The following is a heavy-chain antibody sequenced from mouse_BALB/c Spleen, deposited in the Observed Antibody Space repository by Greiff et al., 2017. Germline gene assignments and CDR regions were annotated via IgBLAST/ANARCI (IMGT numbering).Heavy chain of an antibody. Sequence: QVQLQQSGAELVRPGVSVKISCKGSGYTFTDYAMHWVKPSHAKSLEWIGVISTYYGDASYNQKFKGKATMTVDKSSSTAYMELARLTSEDSAIYYCARRSSSYYYAMDYWGQGTSVTVSS. CDR3: ARRSSSYYYAMDY. V-gene: IGHV1S137*01. CDR1: GYTFTDYA. CDR2: ISTYYGDA. J-gene: IGHJ4*01. D-gene: IGHD1-3*01.